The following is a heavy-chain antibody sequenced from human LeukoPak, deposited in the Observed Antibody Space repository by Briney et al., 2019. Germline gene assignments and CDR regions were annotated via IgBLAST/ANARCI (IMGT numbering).Heavy chain of an antibody. CDR2: ISSSSSYI. Sequence: GGSLRLSCAASGFTLSSYSMNWVRQAPGKGLEWVSSISSSSSYIYYADSVKGRFTISRDNAKNSLYLQMNSLRAEDTAVYYCAKDHTIFGVVIPFDYWGQGTLVTVSS. J-gene: IGHJ4*02. CDR1: GFTLSSYS. D-gene: IGHD3-3*01. CDR3: AKDHTIFGVVIPFDY. V-gene: IGHV3-21*01.